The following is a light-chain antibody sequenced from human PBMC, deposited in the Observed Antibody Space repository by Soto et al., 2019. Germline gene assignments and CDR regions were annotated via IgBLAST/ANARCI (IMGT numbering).Light chain of an antibody. Sequence: EIVMTQSPATLSVTQGERATLSCRASQSFYRNVVWYQQKPGQPPRLLIYGTSTRATGIPARFSGSGSGTEFILTISSLQSEDFAVYYCQQYNDWPRTFGQGTKVDIK. V-gene: IGKV3-15*01. CDR1: QSFYRN. J-gene: IGKJ1*01. CDR3: QQYNDWPRT. CDR2: GTS.